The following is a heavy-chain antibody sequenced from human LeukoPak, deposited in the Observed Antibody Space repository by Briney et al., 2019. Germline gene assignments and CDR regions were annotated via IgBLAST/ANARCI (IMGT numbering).Heavy chain of an antibody. V-gene: IGHV4-30-2*05. Sequence: PSQTLSLTCAVSGGSISSGGYSWSWIRQPPGKGLEWIGYIYYSGSTYYNPSLKSRVTISVDTSKNQFSLKLSSVTAADTAVYYCARVDTAMIPDYWGQGTLVTVSS. D-gene: IGHD5-18*01. CDR3: ARVDTAMIPDY. CDR2: IYYSGST. CDR1: GGSISSGGYS. J-gene: IGHJ4*02.